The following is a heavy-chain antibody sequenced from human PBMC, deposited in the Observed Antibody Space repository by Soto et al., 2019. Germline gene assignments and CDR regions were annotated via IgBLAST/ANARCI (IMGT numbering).Heavy chain of an antibody. CDR1: GFSFSDYS. V-gene: IGHV3-30-3*01. CDR3: AVMAGLVVSDDFGLDV. J-gene: IGHJ6*02. D-gene: IGHD2-21*01. Sequence: QVHLVESGGGVVQPGRSLRLSCVGSGFSFSDYSIHWVRQAPGKGLEWVAFISYDGDKKFFADSVKGRFNISRDSAKNTVSLHMSSLRPEDTAVFHCAVMAGLVVSDDFGLDVWGQGTTVTVSS. CDR2: ISYDGDKK.